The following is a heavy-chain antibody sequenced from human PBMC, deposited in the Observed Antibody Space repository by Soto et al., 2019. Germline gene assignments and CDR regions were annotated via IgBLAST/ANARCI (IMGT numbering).Heavy chain of an antibody. CDR3: ATSVDTRSGGSYPLDY. CDR1: GYTLTELS. D-gene: IGHD2-15*01. Sequence: QVQLVQSGAEVKKPGASVKVSCKVSGYTLTELSMHWVRQAPGKGLEWMGGFDPEDGETIYAQKFQGRVTMTEDTSTDRAYMELSSLRSEDTAVYYCATSVDTRSGGSYPLDYWGQGTLVTVSS. J-gene: IGHJ4*02. V-gene: IGHV1-24*01. CDR2: FDPEDGET.